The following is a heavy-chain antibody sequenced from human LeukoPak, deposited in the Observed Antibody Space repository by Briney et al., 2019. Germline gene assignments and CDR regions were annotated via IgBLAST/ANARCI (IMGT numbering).Heavy chain of an antibody. CDR3: AKSDDTALAYYFYYYMDV. Sequence: GGSLRLSRAASGFTFSSYWMHWVRQAPGKGLVWVSRINTDGSSTSYADSVKGRFTISRDNSQNTLFLQMNSLRPEDTALYYCAKSDDTALAYYFYYYMDVWGKGTTVTVSS. CDR2: INTDGSST. V-gene: IGHV3-74*01. D-gene: IGHD5-18*01. J-gene: IGHJ6*03. CDR1: GFTFSSYW.